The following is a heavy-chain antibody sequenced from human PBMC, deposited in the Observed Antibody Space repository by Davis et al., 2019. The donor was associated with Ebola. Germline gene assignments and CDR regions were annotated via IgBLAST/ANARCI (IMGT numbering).Heavy chain of an antibody. Sequence: PGGSLRLSCAASGFSFSTYWMHWVRHAPGKGLVWVSRVDSDGSYTTYADSVKGRFTISRDNAKNTLYLQMNSLRVEDTAVYYCTRGGWDTTGYRFDPWGQGTLVTVSS. CDR1: GFSFSTYW. V-gene: IGHV3-74*01. CDR3: TRGGWDTTGYRFDP. CDR2: VDSDGSYT. D-gene: IGHD1-26*01. J-gene: IGHJ5*02.